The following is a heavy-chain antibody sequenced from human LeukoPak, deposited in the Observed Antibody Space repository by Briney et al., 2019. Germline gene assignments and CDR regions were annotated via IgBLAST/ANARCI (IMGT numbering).Heavy chain of an antibody. J-gene: IGHJ6*03. D-gene: IGHD6-13*01. CDR3: ARDSRSSWYRGYYYYYYMDV. V-gene: IGHV1-8*01. Sequence: ASVKVSCKASGYTFTSYDINWVRQATGQGLEWMGWMNPNSGNTGYAQKFQGRVTMTRNTSISTAYMELSSLRSEDTAVYYCARDSRSSWYRGYYYYYYMDVWGKGTTVTVSS. CDR1: GYTFTSYD. CDR2: MNPNSGNT.